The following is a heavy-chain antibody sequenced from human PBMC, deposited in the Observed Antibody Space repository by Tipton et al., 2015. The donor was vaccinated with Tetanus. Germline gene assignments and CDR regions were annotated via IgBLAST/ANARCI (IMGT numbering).Heavy chain of an antibody. D-gene: IGHD1-26*01. CDR1: GFTFKNHG. CDR3: ARRTNSGHVYKPLDL. Sequence: RSLRLSCEGSGFTFKNHGMYWVRHTPGKGLEWVALIWYDGSNPKYADSVRGRLTISRDNSKSTLFLQMNSLRVEDTAVYYCARRTNSGHVYKPLDLWGQGTMVIVSA. V-gene: IGHV3-33*01. CDR2: IWYDGSNP. J-gene: IGHJ3*01.